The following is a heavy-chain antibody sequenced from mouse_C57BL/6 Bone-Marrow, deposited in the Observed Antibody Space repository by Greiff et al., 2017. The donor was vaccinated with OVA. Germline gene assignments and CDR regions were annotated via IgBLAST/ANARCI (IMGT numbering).Heavy chain of an antibody. J-gene: IGHJ4*01. D-gene: IGHD2-4*01. Sequence: VQLQQPGAELVKPGASVKLSCKASGYTFTSYWMHWVKQRPGQGLEWIGMIHPNSGSTNYNAKFKSKATLTVDKSSSTAYMQRSSLTSEDAAVYYWASPSYYDYDGGAMDYWGQGTSVTVSS. V-gene: IGHV1-64*01. CDR3: ASPSYYDYDGGAMDY. CDR2: IHPNSGST. CDR1: GYTFTSYW.